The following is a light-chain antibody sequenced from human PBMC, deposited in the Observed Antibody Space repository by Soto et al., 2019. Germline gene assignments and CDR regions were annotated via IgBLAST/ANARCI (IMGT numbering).Light chain of an antibody. CDR2: EVT. J-gene: IGLJ1*01. Sequence: QSALTQPPSASGSPGQSVTISCTGTSSDVGGYDYVSWYQQYPGKTPKLMIFEVTRRPSGVPDRFSGSKSGNTASLTISGLQVEDEADYYCCSHAGSYTFRVFGTGTKVTVL. V-gene: IGLV2-8*01. CDR1: SSDVGGYDY. CDR3: CSHAGSYTFRV.